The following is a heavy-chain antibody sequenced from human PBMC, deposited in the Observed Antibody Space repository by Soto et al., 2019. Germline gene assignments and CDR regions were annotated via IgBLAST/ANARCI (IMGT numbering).Heavy chain of an antibody. D-gene: IGHD7-27*01. CDR3: AREGGSPALGYYYYGMDV. V-gene: IGHV6-1*01. Sequence: SQTLSLPCAISGDSVSSNSAAWNWLRQSPSRGLEWLGRTYYRSKWYNDYAVSVKSRITINPDTSKNQFSLQLNSVTPEDTAVYYCAREGGSPALGYYYYGMDVWGQGTTVTVSS. J-gene: IGHJ6*02. CDR1: GDSVSSNSAA. CDR2: TYYRSKWYN.